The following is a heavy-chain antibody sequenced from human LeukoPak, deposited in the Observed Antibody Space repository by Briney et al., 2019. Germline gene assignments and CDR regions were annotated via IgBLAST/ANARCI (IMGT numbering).Heavy chain of an antibody. CDR3: ATKGGRSYEIFGAFDI. V-gene: IGHV3-66*01. J-gene: IGHJ3*02. CDR2: MYSGGTT. D-gene: IGHD3-9*01. Sequence: AGGSLRLSCAASGFTVSSNHMSWVRQARGKGLEWVSGMYSGGTTFYTDSVKGRFTISRENAKISLYLQMNSLRAGDTAVYYCATKGGRSYEIFGAFDIWGRGTMVTVSS. CDR1: GFTVSSNH.